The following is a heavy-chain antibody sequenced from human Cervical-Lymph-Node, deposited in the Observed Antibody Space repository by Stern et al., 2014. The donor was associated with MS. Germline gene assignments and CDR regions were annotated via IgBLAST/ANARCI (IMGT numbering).Heavy chain of an antibody. D-gene: IGHD1-20*01. CDR2: ISADGTLK. Sequence: VQLVESGGGVVQPGRSLRLSCAASGFTFSAYGMHWVRQAPGKGLEWVAVISADGTLKFYGDSVTGRFTISRDNSKNTLFLQMNSLRAEDTAVYYCAKGDNWRRLNPWGQGTLVTVSS. J-gene: IGHJ5*02. V-gene: IGHV3-30*18. CDR1: GFTFSAYG. CDR3: AKGDNWRRLNP.